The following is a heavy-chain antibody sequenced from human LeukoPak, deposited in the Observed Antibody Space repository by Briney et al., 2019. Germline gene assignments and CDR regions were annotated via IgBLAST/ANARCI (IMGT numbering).Heavy chain of an antibody. CDR2: ISYSGST. Sequence: SGTLSLTCTVSGDSITSGSYYWAWVRQPPGKGLEWIGSISYSGSTYYNPPLKGRATMSVDPSKNQFSLRLSSVTAADTALYYCRGYDSSGNWAFDYWGQGTLVTVSS. V-gene: IGHV4-39*01. CDR3: RGYDSSGNWAFDY. CDR1: GDSITSGSYY. J-gene: IGHJ4*02. D-gene: IGHD3-22*01.